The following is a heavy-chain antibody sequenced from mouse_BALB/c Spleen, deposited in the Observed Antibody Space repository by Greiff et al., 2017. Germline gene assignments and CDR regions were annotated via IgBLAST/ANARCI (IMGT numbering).Heavy chain of an antibody. J-gene: IGHJ4*01. Sequence: QVQLQQPGAELVRPGASVKLSCKASGYTFTSYWINWVKQRPGQGLEWIGNIYPSDSYTNYNQKFKDKATLTVDKSSSTAYMQLSSPTSEDSAVYYCTRGLVGYYYAMDYWGQGTSVTVSS. V-gene: IGHV1-69*02. D-gene: IGHD2-12*01. CDR3: TRGLVGYYYAMDY. CDR2: IYPSDSYT. CDR1: GYTFTSYW.